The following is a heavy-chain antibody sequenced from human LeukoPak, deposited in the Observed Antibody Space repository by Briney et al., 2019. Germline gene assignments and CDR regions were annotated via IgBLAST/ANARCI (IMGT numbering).Heavy chain of an antibody. CDR3: ARDSDYDILTGYAYYYYMDV. CDR2: IYTSGST. CDR1: GGSISNYY. Sequence: SETLSLTCTVSGGSISNYYWSWIRQPAGKGLECIGRIYTSGSTNYNPSLKSRVTMSVDTSKNQFSLKLSSVTAADTAVYYCARDSDYDILTGYAYYYYMDVWGKGTTVTVSS. V-gene: IGHV4-4*07. D-gene: IGHD3-9*01. J-gene: IGHJ6*03.